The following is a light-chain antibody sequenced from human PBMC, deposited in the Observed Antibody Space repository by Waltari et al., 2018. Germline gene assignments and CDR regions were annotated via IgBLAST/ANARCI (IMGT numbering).Light chain of an antibody. V-gene: IGKV3-20*01. CDR3: QHYKRLPVS. CDR2: HTS. CDR1: PSVSIY. J-gene: IGKJ1*01. Sequence: VLTQSPGTQALSPGEKATFSCRASPSVSIYLAWYQQKPGQAPRLLIYHTSTRATGIPDRFSGSGSGTDFSLTISGLEPEDFAGYYCQHYKRLPVSFGQGTRVEIK.